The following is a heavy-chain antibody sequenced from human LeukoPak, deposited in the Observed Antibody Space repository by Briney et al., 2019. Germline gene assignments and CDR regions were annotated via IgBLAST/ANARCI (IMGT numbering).Heavy chain of an antibody. CDR1: GFTFSSYA. CDR3: AKQLYSYGYRWFDT. D-gene: IGHD5-18*01. V-gene: IGHV3-23*01. CDR2: ISGSGGST. J-gene: IGHJ5*02. Sequence: GGSLRLSCAASGFTFSSYAMSWVRRAPGKGLEWVSAISGSGGSTYYADSVEGRFTISRDNSKNTLYLQMNSLRAEDTAVYYCAKQLYSYGYRWFDTWSQGTLVTVSS.